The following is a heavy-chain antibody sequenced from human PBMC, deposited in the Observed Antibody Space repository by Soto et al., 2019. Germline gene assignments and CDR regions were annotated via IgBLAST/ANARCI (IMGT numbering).Heavy chain of an antibody. CDR2: MNPNSGNK. CDR3: ARGKDDYGDLLFDP. J-gene: IGHJ5*02. CDR1: GYTFTSYD. D-gene: IGHD4-17*01. Sequence: QVQLVQSGAEVKKPGASVKVSCKASGYTFTSYDINWVRQATGQGLEWMGWMNPNSGNKGYAQKFQGRVTMTRNTSISTAYMELSSLRSEDTAVYYCARGKDDYGDLLFDPWGQGTLVTVSS. V-gene: IGHV1-8*01.